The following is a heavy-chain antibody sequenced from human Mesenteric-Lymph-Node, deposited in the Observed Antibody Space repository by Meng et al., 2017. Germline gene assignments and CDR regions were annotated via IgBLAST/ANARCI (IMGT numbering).Heavy chain of an antibody. J-gene: IGHJ4*02. CDR1: GYTLTELS. Sequence: ASVKVSCKVSGYTLTELSMHWVRQAPGKGLEWMGGFDPEDGETIYAQKFQGRVTMTEDTSTDTAYMGLSSLRSEDTAVYYCATLEFGRFPKNIDYWGQGTLVTVSS. CDR3: ATLEFGRFPKNIDY. CDR2: FDPEDGET. V-gene: IGHV1-24*01. D-gene: IGHD3-16*01.